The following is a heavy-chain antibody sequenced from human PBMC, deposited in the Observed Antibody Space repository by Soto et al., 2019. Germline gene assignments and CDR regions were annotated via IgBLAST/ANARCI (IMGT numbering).Heavy chain of an antibody. CDR1: EFTFSDSG. J-gene: IGHJ6*02. V-gene: IGHV3-73*01. CDR3: TRNGDYVWGMDV. D-gene: IGHD4-17*01. CDR2: IRTKANSYAT. Sequence: PGGSLRLSCAASEFTFSDSGMHWVRQASGKGLEWVGRIRTKANSYATDYAASVKGRFTISRDDSKSTTYLQMNSLKTEDTAVYYCTRNGDYVWGMDVWGQGTTVTVSS.